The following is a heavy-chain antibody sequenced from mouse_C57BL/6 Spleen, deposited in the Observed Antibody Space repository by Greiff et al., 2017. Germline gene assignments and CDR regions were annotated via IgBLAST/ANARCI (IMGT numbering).Heavy chain of an antibody. CDR2: ISYDGSN. CDR1: GYSITSGYY. V-gene: IGHV3-6*01. CDR3: ARDDYDPYAMDY. J-gene: IGHJ4*01. D-gene: IGHD2-4*01. Sequence: EVKVEESGPGLVKPSQSLSLTCSVTGYSITSGYYWNWIRQFPGNKLEWMGYISYDGSNNYNPSLKNRISITRDTSKNQFFLKLNSLTTEDTATYYCARDDYDPYAMDYWGQGTSVTVSS.